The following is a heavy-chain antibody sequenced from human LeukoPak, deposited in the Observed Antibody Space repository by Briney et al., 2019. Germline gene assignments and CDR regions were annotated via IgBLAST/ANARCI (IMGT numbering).Heavy chain of an antibody. D-gene: IGHD1-26*01. Sequence: SETLSLTCTVSGGSISSAGYYWSWIRQPPGKGLEWIGSIYHSGSTYYNPSLKSRVTISVDTSKNQFSLKLSSVTAADTAVYYCARVGVVGATKVRYFDYWGQGTLVTVSS. CDR1: GGSISSAGYY. V-gene: IGHV4-39*07. J-gene: IGHJ4*02. CDR2: IYHSGST. CDR3: ARVGVVGATKVRYFDY.